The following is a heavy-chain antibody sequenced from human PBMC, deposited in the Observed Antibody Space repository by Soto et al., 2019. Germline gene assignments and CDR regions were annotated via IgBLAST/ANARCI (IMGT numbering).Heavy chain of an antibody. V-gene: IGHV3-7*01. CDR2: IKQDGSEK. J-gene: IGHJ4*02. CDR1: GFTFSSYW. Sequence: ESGGGLVQPGGSLRLSCAASGFTFSSYWMSWVRQAPGKGLEWVANIKQDGSEKYYVDSVKGRFTISRDNAKNSLYLQMNSLRAEDTAVYYCARDTDILTGYLDYWGQGTLATVSS. CDR3: ARDTDILTGYLDY. D-gene: IGHD3-9*01.